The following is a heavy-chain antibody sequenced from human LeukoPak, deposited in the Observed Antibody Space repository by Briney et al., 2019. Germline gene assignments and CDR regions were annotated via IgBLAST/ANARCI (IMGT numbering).Heavy chain of an antibody. CDR3: AKDSYSGSYGYFDY. Sequence: GGSLRLSCAASGFTFSTYAMSWVRQAPGKGLEWVSAISGSGGSTYYEDSVKGRFTISRDNSKNTLYLQMNSLRAEDTAVYYCAKDSYSGSYGYFDYWGQGTLVTVSS. V-gene: IGHV3-23*01. D-gene: IGHD1-26*01. CDR1: GFTFSTYA. CDR2: ISGSGGST. J-gene: IGHJ4*02.